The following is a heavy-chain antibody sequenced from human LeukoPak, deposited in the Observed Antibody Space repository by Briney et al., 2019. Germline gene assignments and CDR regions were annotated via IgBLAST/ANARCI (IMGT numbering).Heavy chain of an antibody. CDR3: VRDLGGGLDY. D-gene: IGHD3-16*01. CDR1: GFTFSRFR. J-gene: IGHJ4*02. V-gene: IGHV3-74*01. CDR2: INTDGRTT. Sequence: GGSLRLSCAASGFTFSRFRMHWVRQDPGKGLVWVSRINTDGRTTNYADSVNGRFTISRDNAKNTLYLQMNSLRAEDTALYYCVRDLGGGLDYWGQGALVTVSS.